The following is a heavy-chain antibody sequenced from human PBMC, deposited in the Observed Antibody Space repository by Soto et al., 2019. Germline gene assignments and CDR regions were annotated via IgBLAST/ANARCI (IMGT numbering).Heavy chain of an antibody. Sequence: GGSLRLSCAASGFTFSSYAMHWVRQAPGKGLEWVAVISYDGSNKYYADSVKGRFTISRDNSKNTLYLQMNSLRADETAVHYWAIDRTGCSSTSCSGYYYYYYGMDVMGQGTTVTVA. V-gene: IGHV3-30-3*01. CDR1: GFTFSSYA. J-gene: IGHJ6*02. CDR2: ISYDGSNK. CDR3: AIDRTGCSSTSCSGYYYYYYGMDV. D-gene: IGHD2-2*01.